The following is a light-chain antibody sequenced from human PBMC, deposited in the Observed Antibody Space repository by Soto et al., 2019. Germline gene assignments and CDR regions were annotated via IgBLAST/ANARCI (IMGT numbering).Light chain of an antibody. CDR2: GAS. CDR3: QQYNTWPPVT. J-gene: IGKJ4*01. CDR1: QSFSSN. V-gene: IGKV3-15*01. Sequence: EIVMTQSPATLSVSPGERATLSCRASQSFSSNLAWYQQKPGQAPRLLIYGASTRATGIPARFSGSGSGTEFTLTISSLQSEDFAVYYCQQYNTWPPVTFGAGTKVEIK.